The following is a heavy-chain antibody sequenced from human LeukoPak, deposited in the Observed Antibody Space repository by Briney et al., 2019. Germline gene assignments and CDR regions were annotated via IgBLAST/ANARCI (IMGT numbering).Heavy chain of an antibody. D-gene: IGHD6-13*01. CDR1: GGSISSYY. Sequence: PSETLSLTCTVSGGSISSYYWSWIRQPPGKGLEWIGYIYYSGSTNYNPPLKSRVTISVDTSKNQFSLKLSSVTAADTAVYYCARALPAGFDAFDIWGQGTMVTVSS. CDR2: IYYSGST. CDR3: ARALPAGFDAFDI. J-gene: IGHJ3*02. V-gene: IGHV4-59*12.